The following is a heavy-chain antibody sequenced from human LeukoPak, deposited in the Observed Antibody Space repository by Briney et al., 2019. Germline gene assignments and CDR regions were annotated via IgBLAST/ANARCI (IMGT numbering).Heavy chain of an antibody. CDR3: ARGRSPWFGQGSWFDP. J-gene: IGHJ5*02. CDR1: GGSFSGYY. V-gene: IGHV4-34*01. Sequence: SETLSLTCAVYGGSFSGYYWSWIRQPPGKGLEWIGEINHSGSTNYNPSLKSRITISVDTSKNQFSLKLSSVTAADTAVYYCARGRSPWFGQGSWFDPWGQGTLVTVSS. D-gene: IGHD3-10*01. CDR2: INHSGST.